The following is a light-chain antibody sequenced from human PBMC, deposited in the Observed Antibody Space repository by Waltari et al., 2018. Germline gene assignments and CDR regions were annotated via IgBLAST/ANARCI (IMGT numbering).Light chain of an antibody. V-gene: IGLV3-21*03. J-gene: IGLJ2*01. Sequence: SYVLTQPPSVSVAPGKTAKISCAGQNIRSQTVHWYRQKAGQAPVRAIYDDTVRPSGGPDRISGSDTATLTIARVEAGDEADYFCQVWDSSGDHPVFGGGTRLTVL. CDR2: DDT. CDR1: NIRSQT. CDR3: QVWDSSGDHPV.